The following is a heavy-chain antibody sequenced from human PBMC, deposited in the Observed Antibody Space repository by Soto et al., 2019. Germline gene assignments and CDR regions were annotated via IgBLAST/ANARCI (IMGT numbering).Heavy chain of an antibody. V-gene: IGHV4-39*01. Sequence: QLQLQESGPGLVKPSETLSLTCSVSGDSINSDKYYWGWIRQPPGKGLEWIGSIYFRGNTYYNPSLQTGVTISLDKSTSQFSLKLNSVTAADSAVYFCARLEGLATISYYFDFWGQGALVTVSS. J-gene: IGHJ4*02. D-gene: IGHD3-9*01. CDR2: IYFRGNT. CDR3: ARLEGLATISYYFDF. CDR1: GDSINSDKYY.